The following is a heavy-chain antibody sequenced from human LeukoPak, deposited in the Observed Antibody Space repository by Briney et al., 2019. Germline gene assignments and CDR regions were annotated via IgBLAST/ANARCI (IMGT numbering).Heavy chain of an antibody. J-gene: IGHJ4*02. CDR3: ARLRQQQLVFDY. Sequence: ASVTVSCKASGYTFTSYDINWVRQATGQGLEWMGWMNPNSGNTGYAQKFQGRVTITADKSTSTAYMELSSLRSEDTAVYYCARLRQQQLVFDYWGQGTLVTVSS. CDR1: GYTFTSYD. CDR2: MNPNSGNT. V-gene: IGHV1-8*01. D-gene: IGHD6-13*01.